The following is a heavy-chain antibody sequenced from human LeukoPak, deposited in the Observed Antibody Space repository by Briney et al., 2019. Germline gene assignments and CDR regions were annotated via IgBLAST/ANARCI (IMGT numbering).Heavy chain of an antibody. CDR1: SYTFTNYG. CDR3: ARVKYYYDSSGYRNDAFDI. V-gene: IGHV1-18*01. J-gene: IGHJ3*02. Sequence: ASVKVSCKASSYTFTNYGISWLRQAPGQGLEWMGWISVYNGNTNYAQKLQGRVTMTTDTSTSTAYMELRSLRSDDTAVYYCARVKYYYDSSGYRNDAFDIWGQGTMVTVSS. D-gene: IGHD3-22*01. CDR2: ISVYNGNT.